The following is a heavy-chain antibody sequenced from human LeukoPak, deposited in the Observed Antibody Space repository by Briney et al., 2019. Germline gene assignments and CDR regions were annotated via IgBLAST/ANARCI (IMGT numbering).Heavy chain of an antibody. Sequence: GGSLRLSCAASGFTFSSYWMTWVRQAPGKGLEWVANIKQDGSEQYYVDSVRGRFTISRDNAKNSLFLQMNSLRVEDTAVYYCARPGYCTTTSCVSWFDPWGQGTLVTVSS. J-gene: IGHJ5*02. CDR3: ARPGYCTTTSCVSWFDP. CDR1: GFTFSSYW. D-gene: IGHD2-2*01. V-gene: IGHV3-7*02. CDR2: IKQDGSEQ.